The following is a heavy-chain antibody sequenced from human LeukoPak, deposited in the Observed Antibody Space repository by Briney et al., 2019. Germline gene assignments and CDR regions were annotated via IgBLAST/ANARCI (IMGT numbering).Heavy chain of an antibody. V-gene: IGHV3-9*01. J-gene: IGHJ2*01. D-gene: IGHD3-10*01. CDR2: ISWNSGHK. Sequence: GGSLRLSCAASGFTFDDYAMHWVRQAPGPGLERVSGISWNSGHKGYADSVKGRFTISRDNAKNSLYLRMNSLRAEDTALYYCAKDRRPTVSGGYFDLWGRGTLVIVSS. CDR1: GFTFDDYA. CDR3: AKDRRPTVSGGYFDL.